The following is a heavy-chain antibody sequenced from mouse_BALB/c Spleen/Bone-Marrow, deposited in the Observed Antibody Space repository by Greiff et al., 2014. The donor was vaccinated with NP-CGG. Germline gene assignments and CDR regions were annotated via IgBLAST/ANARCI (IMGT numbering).Heavy chain of an antibody. V-gene: IGHV1S29*02. CDR2: IYPYNGGT. J-gene: IGHJ3*01. CDR1: GYTFTDYN. Sequence: EVQLQQSGPKLVKPGASVKISCKASGYTFTDYNMHWVKQSHGKSLEWIGSIYPYNGGTVYKQKFKSKATLTVDNSSSTANMELRSLTSEDSAVYYCARGAAYGYYLGLAYWGQGTLVTVSA. CDR3: ARGAAYGYYLGLAY. D-gene: IGHD2-3*01.